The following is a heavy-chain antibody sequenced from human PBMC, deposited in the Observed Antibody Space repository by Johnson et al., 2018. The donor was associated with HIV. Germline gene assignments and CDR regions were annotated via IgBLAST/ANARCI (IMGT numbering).Heavy chain of an antibody. J-gene: IGHJ3*02. CDR1: GFTFSSYA. CDR2: IKSKTDGGTT. CDR3: TTEAPTLLRAFDI. V-gene: IGHV3-15*01. Sequence: VQLVESGGGVVQPGRSLRLSCAASGFTFSSYAMSWVRQAPGKGLEWVGRIKSKTDGGTTDYAAPVKGRFTISRDDSKNTLYLQMNSLKTEDTAVYYCTTEAPTLLRAFDIWGQGTMVTVSS.